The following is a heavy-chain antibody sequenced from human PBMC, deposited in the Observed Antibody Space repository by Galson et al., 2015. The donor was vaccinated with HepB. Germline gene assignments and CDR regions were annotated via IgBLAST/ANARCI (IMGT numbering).Heavy chain of an antibody. Sequence: SLRLSCAASGLTFSTAWMSWIRQAPGKGQEWVGRIKSKIDGETTEYAAPVKGRFTISRDDSTDALYLQMNSLKTGDTAVYYCTTVGAVLRYSASPEIKCLFYWGQGALVAVSS. CDR1: GLTFSTAW. CDR3: TTVGAVLRYSASPEIKCLFY. CDR2: IKSKIDGETT. D-gene: IGHD3-9*01. V-gene: IGHV3-15*01. J-gene: IGHJ4*02.